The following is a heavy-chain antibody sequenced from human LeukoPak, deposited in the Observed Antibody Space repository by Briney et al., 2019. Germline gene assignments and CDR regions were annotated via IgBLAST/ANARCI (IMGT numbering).Heavy chain of an antibody. CDR3: ATDLRSSWYYFDY. CDR2: LSASGSDT. CDR1: GFTFSGYA. D-gene: IGHD6-13*01. V-gene: IGHV3-23*01. Sequence: GGSLRLSCAASGFTFSGYAMTWVRQAPGKGLEWVSALSASGSDTYYADSVKGRFTISRDNSKNTLYLQTDSLRSEDTAVYYCATDLRSSWYYFDYWGQGTLVTVSS. J-gene: IGHJ4*02.